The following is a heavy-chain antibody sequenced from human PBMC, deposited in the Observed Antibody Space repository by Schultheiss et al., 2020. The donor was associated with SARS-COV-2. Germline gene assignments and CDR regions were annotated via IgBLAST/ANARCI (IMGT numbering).Heavy chain of an antibody. V-gene: IGHV3-9*01. Sequence: GGSLRLSCAASGFTFSSYAMSWVRQAPGKGLEWVSGISWNSGSIGYADSVKGRFTISRDNAKNSLYLQMNSLRAEDTAVYYCARDRDIVVVTATHFDYWSQGTLVTVSS. CDR3: ARDRDIVVVTATHFDY. CDR2: ISWNSGSI. J-gene: IGHJ4*02. D-gene: IGHD2-21*02. CDR1: GFTFSSYA.